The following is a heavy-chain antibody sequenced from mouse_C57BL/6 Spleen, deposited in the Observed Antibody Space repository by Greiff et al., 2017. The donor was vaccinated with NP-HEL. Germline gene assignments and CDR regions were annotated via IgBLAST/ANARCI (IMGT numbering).Heavy chain of an antibody. V-gene: IGHV2-9-1*01. CDR2: IWTGGGT. J-gene: IGHJ4*01. CDR1: GFSLTSYA. CDR3: ARNEGLRGPYYYAMDY. Sequence: VQLQESGPGLVAPSQSLSITCTVSGFSLTSYAISWVRQPPGTGLEWLGVIWTGGGTNYNSALKSRLSISKDNSKSQVFLKMNSLQTDDTARYYCARNEGLRGPYYYAMDYWGQGTSVTVSS. D-gene: IGHD2-4*01.